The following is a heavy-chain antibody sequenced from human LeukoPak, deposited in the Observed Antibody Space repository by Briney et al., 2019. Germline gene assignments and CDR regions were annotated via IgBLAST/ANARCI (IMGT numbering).Heavy chain of an antibody. V-gene: IGHV4-34*01. CDR3: ARGRTTYDYVWGSYRPPHY. CDR2: IKHRGST. CDR1: GGSFSGYY. D-gene: IGHD3-16*02. Sequence: SETLSLTCAVYGGSFSGYYLNWIRQPQGKGLEWIGEIKHRGSTNYNPSLKSRVSISVDTSKNQFSLKLSSVTAADTAVYYCARGRTTYDYVWGSYRPPHYWGQGTLVTVSS. J-gene: IGHJ4*02.